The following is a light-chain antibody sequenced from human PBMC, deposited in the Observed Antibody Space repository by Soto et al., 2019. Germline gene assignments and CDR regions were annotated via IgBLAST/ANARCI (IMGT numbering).Light chain of an antibody. CDR3: QKYNSAPPLT. CDR1: QGISNY. J-gene: IGKJ4*01. CDR2: AAS. V-gene: IGKV1-27*01. Sequence: DIQMTQSPSSLSASVGDRVTITCRASQGISNYLAWYQQKPGKVPNLLIYAASTLQSGVPSRFSGSRSGTDLTITISSLKNEDVAPYSCQKYNSAPPLTFGGGTKVEIK.